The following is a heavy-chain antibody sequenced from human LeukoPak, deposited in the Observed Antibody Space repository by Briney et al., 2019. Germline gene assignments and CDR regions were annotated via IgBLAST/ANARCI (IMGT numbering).Heavy chain of an antibody. Sequence: PGGSLRLSCAASGFTFSSYSMNWVRQAPGKGLEWVSSISSSSSYIYYADSVKGRFIIPRDNAKKSLYLQMNSLRAEDTAVYYCTKNGPGIDYFDYWGQGTLSPSPQ. CDR1: GFTFSSYS. V-gene: IGHV3-21*01. J-gene: IGHJ4*02. CDR3: TKNGPGIDYFDY. D-gene: IGHD3-10*01. CDR2: ISSSSSYI.